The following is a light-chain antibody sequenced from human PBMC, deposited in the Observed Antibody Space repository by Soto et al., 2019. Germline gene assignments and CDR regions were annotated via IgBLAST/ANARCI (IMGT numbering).Light chain of an antibody. CDR1: QSVSSN. V-gene: IGKV3-15*01. J-gene: IGKJ5*01. Sequence: VMSQSPATLSVYPGERATLSCRASQSVSSNLAWYQQKPGQAPRLLIYGAYTRAAGVPARFSGSGSGTEFTLTITSLQSEDIALYYCQQYNIWPPITFGQGRLLAVK. CDR2: GAY. CDR3: QQYNIWPPIT.